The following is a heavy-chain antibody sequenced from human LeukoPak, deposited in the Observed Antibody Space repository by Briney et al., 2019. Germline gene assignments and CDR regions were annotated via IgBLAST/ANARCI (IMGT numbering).Heavy chain of an antibody. Sequence: ASVKVSCKASGGTFISYAISWVRQAPGQGLEWMGGFDPEDGETIYAQKFQGRVTMTEDTSTDTAYMELSSLRSEDTAVYYCATGPLSLRFLEWLSNWGQGTLVTVSS. J-gene: IGHJ4*02. CDR2: FDPEDGET. CDR3: ATGPLSLRFLEWLSN. D-gene: IGHD3-3*01. V-gene: IGHV1-24*01. CDR1: GGTFISYA.